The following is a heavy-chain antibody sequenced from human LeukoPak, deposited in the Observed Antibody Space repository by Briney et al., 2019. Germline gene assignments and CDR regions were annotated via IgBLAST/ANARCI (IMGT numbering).Heavy chain of an antibody. J-gene: IGHJ4*02. V-gene: IGHV1-18*04. Sequence: ASVKVSCKASGYNFTDYYMHWVRQAPGQGLEWMGWISAYNGNTNYAQKLQGRVTMTTDTSTSTAYMELRSLRSDDTAVYYCARDSSGWYSDYWGQGTLVTVSS. CDR1: GYNFTDYY. CDR3: ARDSSGWYSDY. D-gene: IGHD6-19*01. CDR2: ISAYNGNT.